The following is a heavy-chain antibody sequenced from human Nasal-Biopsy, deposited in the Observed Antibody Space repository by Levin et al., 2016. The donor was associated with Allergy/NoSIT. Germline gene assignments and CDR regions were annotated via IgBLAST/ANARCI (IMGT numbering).Heavy chain of an antibody. D-gene: IGHD3-10*01. J-gene: IGHJ4*02. Sequence: GESLKISCGASGFTFNIYAMSWVRQAPGKGLEWVSFITGTGGSTYYADSVKGRFTISRDSSKRTLYLEMNTLRAEDTAVYYCVKARFGSGPMGHFFDYWGQGVLVTVSS. V-gene: IGHV3-23*01. CDR2: ITGTGGST. CDR1: GFTFNIYA. CDR3: VKARFGSGPMGHFFDY.